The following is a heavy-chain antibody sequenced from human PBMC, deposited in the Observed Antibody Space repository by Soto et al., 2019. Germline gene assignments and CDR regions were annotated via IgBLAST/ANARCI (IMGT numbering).Heavy chain of an antibody. CDR3: ARDDPFVAALRPNDY. CDR1: GFTFSSYS. J-gene: IGHJ4*02. CDR2: ISSSSSYI. V-gene: IGHV3-21*01. Sequence: KTGGSLRLSCAASGFTFSSYSMNWVRQAPGKGLEWVSSISSSSSYIYYADSVKGRFTISRDNAKNSLYLQMNSLRAEDTAVYYCARDDPFVAALRPNDYWGQGTLVTVSS. D-gene: IGHD6-6*01.